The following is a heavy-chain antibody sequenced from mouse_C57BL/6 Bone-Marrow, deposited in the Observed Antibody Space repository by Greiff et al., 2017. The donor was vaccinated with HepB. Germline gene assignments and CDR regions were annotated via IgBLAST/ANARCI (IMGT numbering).Heavy chain of an antibody. CDR3: ARGGRWLKDFDV. V-gene: IGHV1-53*01. CDR2: IYPSNGGT. D-gene: IGHD1-3*01. CDR1: GYTFTSYW. J-gene: IGHJ1*03. Sequence: QVQLQQPGTELVKPGASVKLSCKASGYTFTSYWMHWVKQRPGQGLEWIGNIYPSNGGTNYNEKFKSKATLTVDKSSSTAYMQLSSLTSEDSAVYYCARGGRWLKDFDVWGTGTTVTVSS.